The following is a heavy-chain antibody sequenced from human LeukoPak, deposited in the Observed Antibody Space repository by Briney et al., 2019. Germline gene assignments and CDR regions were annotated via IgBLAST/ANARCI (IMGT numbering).Heavy chain of an antibody. V-gene: IGHV3-23*01. CDR3: ARGSGSYILFDY. CDR2: ISGSGGST. CDR1: GFTFSSYA. J-gene: IGHJ4*02. D-gene: IGHD3-10*01. Sequence: GGSLRLSCAASGFTFSSYAMSWVRQVPGKGLEWVSVISGSGGSTYYADSVKGRFTIPRDNSKNTLYLQMNSLRAEDTAVYYCARGSGSYILFDYWGQGTLVTVSS.